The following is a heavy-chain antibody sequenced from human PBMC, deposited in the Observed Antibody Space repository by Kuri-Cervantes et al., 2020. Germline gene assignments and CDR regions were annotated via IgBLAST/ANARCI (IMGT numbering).Heavy chain of an antibody. Sequence: GESLKISCAASGFTFSDYYMSWIRQAPGKGLEWVSYISSSGSTIYYADSVKGRFTISRDNAKNSLYLQMNSLRAEDTAVYYCARDHDVVAAAGRDNWFDPWCQGTLVTVSS. CDR2: ISSSGSTI. CDR3: ARDHDVVAAAGRDNWFDP. CDR1: GFTFSDYY. V-gene: IGHV3-11*04. D-gene: IGHD6-13*01. J-gene: IGHJ5*02.